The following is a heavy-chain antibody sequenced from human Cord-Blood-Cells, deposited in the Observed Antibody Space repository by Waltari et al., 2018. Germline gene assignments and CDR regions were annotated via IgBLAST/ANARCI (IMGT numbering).Heavy chain of an antibody. J-gene: IGHJ2*01. CDR1: GGSISSYY. D-gene: IGHD4-17*01. V-gene: IGHV4-59*01. Sequence: QVQLQESGPGLVKPSGTLSLTCTVSGGSISSYYWSWIRQPPGKGLEWIGYIYYSVSTNCNPSRNSRGTISVDTSKNQFCRKLSSVTAADTAVYDCAMNSHDYGYWYFDLWGRGTLVTVSS. CDR3: AMNSHDYGYWYFDL. CDR2: IYYSVST.